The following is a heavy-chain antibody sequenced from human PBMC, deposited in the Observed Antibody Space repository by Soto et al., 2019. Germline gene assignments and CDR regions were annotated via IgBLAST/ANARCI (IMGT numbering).Heavy chain of an antibody. J-gene: IGHJ6*02. D-gene: IGHD3-22*01. Sequence: PRESLNISCKGSGYIFTSYWIGWVRQMPGKGLEWMGIIYPGDSDTRYSPSFQGQVTISADKSISTAYLQWSSLKASDTAMYYCARHDRYYYDSSGYLYYYGMDVWGQGTTVTVSS. V-gene: IGHV5-51*01. CDR2: IYPGDSDT. CDR3: ARHDRYYYDSSGYLYYYGMDV. CDR1: GYIFTSYW.